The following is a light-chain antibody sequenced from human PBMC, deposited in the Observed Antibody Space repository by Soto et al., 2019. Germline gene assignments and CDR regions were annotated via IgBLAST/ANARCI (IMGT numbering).Light chain of an antibody. CDR3: NSYTSSSTVV. CDR1: SNDVGGYHY. J-gene: IGLJ2*01. V-gene: IGLV2-14*03. Sequence: QSALTQPASVSGSPGQSITIYCTGTSNDVGGYHYVSWYQQHPGKAPKLIIFDVSNRPSGVSNRFSGSKYDNTASLTISGLQAEDEADYYCNSYTSSSTVVFGGGTKVTVL. CDR2: DVS.